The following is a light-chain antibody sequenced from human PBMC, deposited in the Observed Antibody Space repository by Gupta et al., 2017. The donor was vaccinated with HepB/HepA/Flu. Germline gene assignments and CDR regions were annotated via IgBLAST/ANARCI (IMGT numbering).Light chain of an antibody. CDR3: QHRSNWLLT. CDR2: DTS. CDR1: QNVGSY. Sequence: EIVLTQSPDTLSLSPGERATLSCRASQNVGSYLAWYQQKPGQPPRLLIYDTSNRATGIPARFSGSGSGTEFTLTISSREPDDFAVYYCQHRSNWLLTFGGGTKVDIK. V-gene: IGKV3-11*01. J-gene: IGKJ4*01.